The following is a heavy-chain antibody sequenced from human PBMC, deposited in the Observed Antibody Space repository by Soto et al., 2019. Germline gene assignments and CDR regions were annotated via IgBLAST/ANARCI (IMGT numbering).Heavy chain of an antibody. CDR2: ISGTGDTI. V-gene: IGHV3-48*02. CDR1: GFTFISYG. D-gene: IGHD1-20*01. J-gene: IGHJ6*02. CDR3: ARCCCVGICGPSHYYSAMDV. Sequence: PGGSLRLSCAASGFTFISYGMNWVRQAPGKGLEWISYISGTGDTIYYADSVMGRFTISRDNARISLYLQVNSLREGDTAVYYCARCCCVGICGPSHYYSAMDVWGRGTTVTVSS.